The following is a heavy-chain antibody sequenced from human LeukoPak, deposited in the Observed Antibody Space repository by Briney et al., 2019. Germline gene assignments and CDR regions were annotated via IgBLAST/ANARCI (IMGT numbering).Heavy chain of an antibody. CDR1: GFTFSSYE. D-gene: IGHD3-9*01. J-gene: IGHJ4*02. Sequence: QSGGSLRLSCAASGFTFSSYEMNWVRQAPGKGLEWVSYISSSGSTIYYADSVKGRFTISRDNAKNSLYLQMNSLRAEDTAVYYCARTYYDILTGGLDYWGQGTLVTVSS. CDR2: ISSSGSTI. V-gene: IGHV3-48*03. CDR3: ARTYYDILTGGLDY.